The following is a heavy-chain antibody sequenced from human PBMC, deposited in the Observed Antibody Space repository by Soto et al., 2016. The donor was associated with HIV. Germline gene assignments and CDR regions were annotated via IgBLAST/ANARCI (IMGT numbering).Heavy chain of an antibody. V-gene: IGHV3-74*01. J-gene: IGHJ5*02. CDR3: ARLSYYDSSGYYYDWFDP. D-gene: IGHD3-22*01. Sequence: EVQLVESGGGLVQPGGSLRLSCAASGFTFSSYWMHWVRQAPGKGLVWVSRINSDGSRTRHADSVKGRFTISRDNAKNTLYLQMNSLRAEDTAVYYCARLSYYDSSGYYYDWFDPWGQGTLVTVSS. CDR2: INSDGSRT. CDR1: GFTFSSYW.